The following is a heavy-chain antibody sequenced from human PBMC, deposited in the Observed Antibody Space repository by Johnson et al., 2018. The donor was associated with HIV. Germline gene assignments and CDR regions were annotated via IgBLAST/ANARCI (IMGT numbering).Heavy chain of an antibody. V-gene: IGHV3-11*04. CDR2: ISRSGGTI. J-gene: IGHJ3*02. D-gene: IGHD3-22*01. CDR1: RFTFSDYY. CDR3: ARDRGYWDAFDI. Sequence: QVQLVESGGGLVKPGGSLRLSCAASRFTFSDYYMSWIRQTPGKGLEWVSYISRSGGTIYYADSVKGRFSISRDNAKNSLYLQMNSLRAEDTAVYYCARDRGYWDAFDIWGQGTMVIVSS.